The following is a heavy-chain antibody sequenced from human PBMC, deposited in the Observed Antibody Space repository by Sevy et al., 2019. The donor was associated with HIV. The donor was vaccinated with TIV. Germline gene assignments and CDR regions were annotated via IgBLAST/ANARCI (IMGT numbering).Heavy chain of an antibody. Sequence: GGSLRLSCAASGFTFSSYGMHWVRQAPGKGLEWVAVISYDGSNKYYADSVKGRFTISRDNSKNTLYLQMTSLRAEDTPVYYCAKARGPHYYDSSGYYYDGYYYGMDVWGQGTTVTVSS. CDR3: AKARGPHYYDSSGYYYDGYYYGMDV. J-gene: IGHJ6*02. V-gene: IGHV3-30*18. CDR1: GFTFSSYG. CDR2: ISYDGSNK. D-gene: IGHD3-22*01.